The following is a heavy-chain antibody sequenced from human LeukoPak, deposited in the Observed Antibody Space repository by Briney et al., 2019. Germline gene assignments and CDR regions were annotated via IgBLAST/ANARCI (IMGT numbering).Heavy chain of an antibody. CDR3: ARAPLGLVPKTDYYYYGMDV. CDR1: GYTFTGYY. D-gene: IGHD2-8*01. Sequence: ASVKVSCKASGYTFTGYYMRWVRQAPGQGLEWMGWISAYNGNTNYAQKLQGRVTMTTDTSTSTAYMELRSLRSDDTAVYYCARAPLGLVPKTDYYYYGMDVWGQGTTVTVSS. CDR2: ISAYNGNT. V-gene: IGHV1-18*04. J-gene: IGHJ6*02.